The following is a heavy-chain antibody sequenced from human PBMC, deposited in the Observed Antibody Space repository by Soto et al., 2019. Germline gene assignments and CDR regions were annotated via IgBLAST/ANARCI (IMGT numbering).Heavy chain of an antibody. J-gene: IGHJ4*02. V-gene: IGHV1-69*13. CDR2: IIPIFGTA. Sequence: GASVKVSCKASGGTFSSYAISWVRQAPGQGLEWMGGIIPIFGTANYAQKFQGRVTITGDESTSTAYMELSSLRSEDTAVYYCARGGELRDGYNYVDYWGQGSLVTVSA. CDR1: GGTFSSYA. CDR3: ARGGELRDGYNYVDY. D-gene: IGHD5-12*01.